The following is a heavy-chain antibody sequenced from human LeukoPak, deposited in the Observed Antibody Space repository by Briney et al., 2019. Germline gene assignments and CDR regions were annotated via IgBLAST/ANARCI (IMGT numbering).Heavy chain of an antibody. CDR1: GDSISGSY. J-gene: IGHJ4*02. CDR3: ARGNHYGSRSYAYPRY. V-gene: IGHV4-59*01. D-gene: IGHD3-10*01. Sequence: PSETLSLTCTVSGDSISGSYWNWIRQPPGKGLEWIGYIYYSGSTNYNPSLKTRVTISLDTSKNQFSLKLTSVTAADTAVYYCARGNHYGSRSYAYPRYWGQGTLVTVSS. CDR2: IYYSGST.